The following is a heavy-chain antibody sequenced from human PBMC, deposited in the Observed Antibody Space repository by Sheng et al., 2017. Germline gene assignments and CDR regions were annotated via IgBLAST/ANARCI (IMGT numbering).Heavy chain of an antibody. Sequence: QVHLVQSGAEVMKPGASVKVSCTASGDTFPSQGIAWIRQAPGQGLEWMGSFSTYNGHTEYAQDFQDRLTMTTDTSTNTAFMELRSLRSDDTAVFYCATIKRAGQLFWEWFDSWGQGTLVTVSS. J-gene: IGHJ5*01. CDR1: GDTFPSQG. D-gene: IGHD3-10*01. V-gene: IGHV1-18*01. CDR2: FSTYNGHT. CDR3: ATIKRAGQLFWEWFDS.